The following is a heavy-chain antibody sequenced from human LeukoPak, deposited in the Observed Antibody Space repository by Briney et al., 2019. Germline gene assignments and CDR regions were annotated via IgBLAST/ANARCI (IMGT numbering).Heavy chain of an antibody. CDR1: GFTFSSYA. CDR2: IPYDGSNK. CDR3: ARAWRSSWVLLDY. J-gene: IGHJ4*02. Sequence: GGSLRLSCAASGFTFSSYAMHWVRQAPGKGLEWVAVIPYDGSNKYYADSVKGRFTISRDNSKNTLYLQMNSLRAEDTAVYYCARAWRSSWVLLDYWGQGTLVTVSS. D-gene: IGHD6-13*01. V-gene: IGHV3-30-3*01.